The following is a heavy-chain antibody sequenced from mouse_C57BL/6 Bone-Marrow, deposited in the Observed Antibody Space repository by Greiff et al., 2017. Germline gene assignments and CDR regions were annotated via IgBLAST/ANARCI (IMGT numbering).Heavy chain of an antibody. CDR1: GFSLTSYG. Sequence: QVQLQQSGPGLVQPSQSLSITCTVSGFSLTSYGVHWVRQSPGKGLERLGVIWSGGSTAYNAAFISRLSISKDNSKSQFFFKMNSLQADNTAIYYCASPGLYYPFAYWGQGTLVTVSA. CDR3: ASPGLYYPFAY. J-gene: IGHJ3*01. CDR2: IWSGGST. D-gene: IGHD1-1*01. V-gene: IGHV2-2*01.